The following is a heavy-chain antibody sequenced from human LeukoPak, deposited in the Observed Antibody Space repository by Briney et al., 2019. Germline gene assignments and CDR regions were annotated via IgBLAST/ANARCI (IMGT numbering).Heavy chain of an antibody. CDR1: GFTFSSYA. J-gene: IGHJ6*04. Sequence: GRSLRLSCAASGFTFSSYAMHWVRQAPGEGLEWVAVISYDGSNKYYADSVKGRFTISRDNSKNTLYLQMNSLRAEDTAVYYCARERLALYYYYGMDVWGKGTTVTVSS. CDR3: ARERLALYYYYGMDV. CDR2: ISYDGSNK. V-gene: IGHV3-30*04. D-gene: IGHD6-19*01.